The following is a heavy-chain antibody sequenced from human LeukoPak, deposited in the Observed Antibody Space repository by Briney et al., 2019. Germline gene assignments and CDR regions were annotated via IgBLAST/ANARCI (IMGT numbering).Heavy chain of an antibody. D-gene: IGHD3-10*01. V-gene: IGHV3-21*01. CDR1: GXTFSSYS. CDR3: ARDSGSAAFDI. J-gene: IGHJ3*02. CDR2: ISSSSSYI. Sequence: GGSLRLSCAASGXTFSSYSMNWVRQAPGKGLEWVSSISSSSSYIYYADSVKGRFTISRDNAKNSLYLQMNSLRAEDTAVYYCARDSGSAAFDIWGQGTIVTVSS.